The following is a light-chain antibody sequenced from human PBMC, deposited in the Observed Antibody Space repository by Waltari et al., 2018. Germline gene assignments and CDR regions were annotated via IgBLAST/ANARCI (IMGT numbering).Light chain of an antibody. CDR1: QSLVHSDGKTY. V-gene: IGKV2-30*02. J-gene: IGKJ1*01. CDR2: KVF. CDR3: MQATQWPLT. Sequence: DVVMTQSPLSLPVTLGQPAPISCRSSQSLVHSDGKTYLNWFQQRPGQSPRRLIYKVFNRDSGVPERFSGSGSGTDFTLTISRVEAEDVGTYYCMQATQWPLTFGQGTKVEIK.